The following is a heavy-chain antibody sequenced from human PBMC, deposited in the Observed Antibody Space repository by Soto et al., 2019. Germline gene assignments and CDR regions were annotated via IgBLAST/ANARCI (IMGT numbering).Heavy chain of an antibody. CDR2: IYYSGTT. CDR3: TTQGFGGLHGLVDV. CDR1: GDSISSSNL. D-gene: IGHD3-10*01. J-gene: IGHJ6*02. V-gene: IGHV4-28*01. Sequence: SETLSLTCAVSGDSISSSNLWGWIRQPPGKGLEWIGYIYYSGTTYYNPSLKSRVTMSVDTSKNQFSLKLTSVTAADTAVYYCTTQGFGGLHGLVDVWGQGTTVTVSS.